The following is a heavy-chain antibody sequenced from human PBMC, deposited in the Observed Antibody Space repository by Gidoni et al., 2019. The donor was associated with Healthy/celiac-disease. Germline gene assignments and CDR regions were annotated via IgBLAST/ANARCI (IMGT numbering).Heavy chain of an antibody. Sequence: EVQLLASGGGLVQPGGSLRLSCAASGFTFSSDAMSWVRQAPGKGLEWVEAISGSGGSTYYADSVKGRFTISRDNSKNTLYLQMNSLRAEDTAVYYCAKDSEWELRAFDIWGQGTMVTVSS. CDR1: GFTFSSDA. CDR3: AKDSEWELRAFDI. V-gene: IGHV3-23*01. CDR2: ISGSGGST. J-gene: IGHJ3*02. D-gene: IGHD1-26*01.